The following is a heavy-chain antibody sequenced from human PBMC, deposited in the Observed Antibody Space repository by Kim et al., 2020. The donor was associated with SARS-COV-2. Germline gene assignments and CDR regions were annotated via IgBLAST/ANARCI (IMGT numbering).Heavy chain of an antibody. D-gene: IGHD6-13*01. Sequence: KSRITINPDTSKNQFSLQLNSVTPEDTAVYYCARERVGIAAAGTFYFDYWGQGTLVTVSS. CDR3: ARERVGIAAAGTFYFDY. J-gene: IGHJ4*02. V-gene: IGHV6-1*01.